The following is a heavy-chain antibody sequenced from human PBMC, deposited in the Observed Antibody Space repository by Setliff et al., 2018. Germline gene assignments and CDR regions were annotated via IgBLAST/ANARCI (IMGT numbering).Heavy chain of an antibody. J-gene: IGHJ4*02. V-gene: IGHV1-18*01. CDR2: ISPYSGET. D-gene: IGHD2-21*01. CDR3: TTSRAPRVVLAADFDL. Sequence: ASVKVSCKASGFNFITYGFSWVRQAPGQGLEWMGWISPYSGETNNAQRFQDRLSVTADTSSKTIYMELRSLTSDDTAVYFCTTSRAPRVVLAADFDLWGQGTLVTVSS. CDR1: GFNFITYG.